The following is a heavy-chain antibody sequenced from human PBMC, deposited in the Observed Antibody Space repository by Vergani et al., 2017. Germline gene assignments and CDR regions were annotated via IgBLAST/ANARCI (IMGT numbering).Heavy chain of an antibody. V-gene: IGHV4-34*01. Sequence: QVQLQQWGAGLLKPSETLSLTCAVYGGSFSGYYWSWIRQPPGKGLEWIGEINHSGSTNYNPSLKSRVTIPVDTSKNQFSLKLSSVTAADTAVYYCARQRNYDFWSGYPNYYYYYMDVWGKGTTVTVSS. D-gene: IGHD3-3*01. CDR1: GGSFSGYY. CDR2: INHSGST. CDR3: ARQRNYDFWSGYPNYYYYYMDV. J-gene: IGHJ6*03.